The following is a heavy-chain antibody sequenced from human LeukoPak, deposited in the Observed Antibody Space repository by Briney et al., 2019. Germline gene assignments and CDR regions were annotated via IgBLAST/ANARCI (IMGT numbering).Heavy chain of an antibody. Sequence: SETLSLTCAVSGGSVSSGNYYWSWIRQPPGTGLEWIGYIFYSGSTKYNPSLQSRVTILRDTSKNQFSLKMTSVTAADTAVYYCSRSEGVYYVSGSSGTYYPHWFDPWGQGTLVSVSS. CDR3: SRSEGVYYVSGSSGTYYPHWFDP. CDR1: GGSVSSGNYY. D-gene: IGHD3-10*01. V-gene: IGHV4-61*01. CDR2: IFYSGST. J-gene: IGHJ5*02.